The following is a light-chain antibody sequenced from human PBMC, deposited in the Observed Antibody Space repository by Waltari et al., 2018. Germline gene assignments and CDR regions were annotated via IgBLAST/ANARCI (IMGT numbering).Light chain of an antibody. CDR1: SLDVGGSAF. J-gene: IGLJ1*01. CDR2: DVN. V-gene: IGLV2-14*01. CDR3: TSYTSRHTLV. Sequence: QSALTQPASVSGSPGQSITIPCTGSSLDVGGSAFVSWYRQHPGKAPKVVIFDVNNRPSGVSDRVSGSKSGNTASLTISGLQAEDEGDYYCTSYTSRHTLVFGGGTKVTVL.